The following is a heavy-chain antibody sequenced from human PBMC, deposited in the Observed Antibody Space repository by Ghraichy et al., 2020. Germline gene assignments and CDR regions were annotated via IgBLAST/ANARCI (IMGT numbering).Heavy chain of an antibody. CDR1: GYAFTSYA. D-gene: IGHD5-24*01. J-gene: IGHJ4*02. CDR2: ISGDSGDT. Sequence: ASVKVSCKTSGYAFTSYALHWVRQAPGHGREWMGWISGDSGDTKYSQKFQGRVTITGDTSASTAYMEVSSLRSEDTAVYYCARDFLTTATVNRRWLQLFDYWGQGTLVTVSS. V-gene: IGHV1-3*01. CDR3: ARDFLTTATVNRRWLQLFDY.